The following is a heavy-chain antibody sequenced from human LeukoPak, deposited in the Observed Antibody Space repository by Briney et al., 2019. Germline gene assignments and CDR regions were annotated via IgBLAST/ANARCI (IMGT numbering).Heavy chain of an antibody. CDR2: INPNGGGT. CDR1: GYTFTGYY. J-gene: IGHJ6*02. V-gene: IGHV1-2*02. D-gene: IGHD2-2*01. CDR3: ARDQCSSTSCYFDYYCYYGMDV. Sequence: GASVKLSRKASGYTFTGYYMNWVRQAPGQGLEWMGWINPNGGGTNYAQKFQGRVTMTRDTAISTAYMELSRLRSDDTAVYYCARDQCSSTSCYFDYYCYYGMDVWGQGTTVTVSS.